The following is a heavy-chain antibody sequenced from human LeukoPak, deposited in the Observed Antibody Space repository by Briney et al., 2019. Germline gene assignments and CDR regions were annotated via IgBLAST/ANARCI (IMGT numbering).Heavy chain of an antibody. V-gene: IGHV3-21*01. CDR2: ISSSSSYI. CDR3: ARGPRGSSLFDAFDI. J-gene: IGHJ3*02. Sequence: GGSLRLSCAASGFTFSSYSMNWVRQAPGKGLEWVSSISSSSSYIYYADSVKGRFTISRDNAKNSLYLQMNSLRAEDTAVYYCARGPRGSSLFDAFDIWGQGTMVTVSS. CDR1: GFTFSSYS. D-gene: IGHD6-13*01.